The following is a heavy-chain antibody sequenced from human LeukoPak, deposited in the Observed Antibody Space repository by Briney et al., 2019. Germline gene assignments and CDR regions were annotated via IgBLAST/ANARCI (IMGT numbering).Heavy chain of an antibody. CDR3: ARHARGSGWYHGYYFDY. CDR1: GGSFSGYY. V-gene: IGHV4-34*01. CDR2: INHSGST. Sequence: SETLSLTCAVYGGSFSGYYWSWIRQPPGKGLEWIGEINHSGSTNYNPSLKSRVTISVDTSKNQFSLKLSSVTAADTAVYYCARHARGSGWYHGYYFDYWGQGTLVTVSS. D-gene: IGHD6-19*01. J-gene: IGHJ4*02.